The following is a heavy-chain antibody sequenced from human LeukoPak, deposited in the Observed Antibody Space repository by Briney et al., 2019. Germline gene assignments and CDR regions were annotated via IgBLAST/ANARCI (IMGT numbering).Heavy chain of an antibody. V-gene: IGHV3-30-3*01. CDR2: ISYDGSNK. J-gene: IGHJ4*02. D-gene: IGHD3-22*01. Sequence: GGSLRLSCAASGFTFSSYAMHWVRQAPGKGLEWVAVISYDGSNKYYADSVKGRFTISRDNSKNTLYLQMNSLRAEDTAVYYCARGPNPGAKYDSSGYYSEYFDYWGQGTLVTVSS. CDR3: ARGPNPGAKYDSSGYYSEYFDY. CDR1: GFTFSSYA.